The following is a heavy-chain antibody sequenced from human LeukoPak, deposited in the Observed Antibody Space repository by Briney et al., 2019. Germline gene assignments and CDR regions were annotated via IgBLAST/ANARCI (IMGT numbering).Heavy chain of an antibody. CDR3: ARVRSGYYYFDY. J-gene: IGHJ4*02. Sequence: PSETLSLTCTVSGVSISSYYWSWIRQPPGKGLEWIGYIYYSGSTNYNPSLKSRVTISVDTSKNQFSLKLSSVTAADTAVYYCARVRSGYYYFDYWGQGTLVTVSS. CDR1: GVSISSYY. D-gene: IGHD3-22*01. V-gene: IGHV4-59*01. CDR2: IYYSGST.